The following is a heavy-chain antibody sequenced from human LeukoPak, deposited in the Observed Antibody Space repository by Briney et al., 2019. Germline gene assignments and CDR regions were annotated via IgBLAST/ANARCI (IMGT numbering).Heavy chain of an antibody. V-gene: IGHV3-20*04. CDR3: ARDNYSSSSPGRHPF. CDR1: GFTFDDYG. Sequence: GGSLRLSCVASGFTFDDYGISWVRQAPGKGLEWVSRIHWNSGSTRYADSVKGRFTISRDNAKSSLYLQMNSLRDEDTAVYYCARDNYSSSSPGRHPFWGQGTLVTVSS. J-gene: IGHJ4*02. D-gene: IGHD6-6*01. CDR2: IHWNSGST.